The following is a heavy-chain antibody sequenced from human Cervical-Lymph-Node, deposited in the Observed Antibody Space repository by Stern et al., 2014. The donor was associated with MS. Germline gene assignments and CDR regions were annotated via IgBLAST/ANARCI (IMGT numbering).Heavy chain of an antibody. V-gene: IGHV4-31*03. CDR3: ARVTEFLRFFYPDY. CDR1: GGSVSSGSRY. Sequence: QVQLEESGPGLVKPSQTLSLTCTVSGGSVSSGSRYWSWIRQHPGKGLEWIGYISYSGNTYYSPSLQSRLTISMDTSKNQFSLKLMSVTAADTAIYYCARVTEFLRFFYPDYWGQGTLVTVSS. D-gene: IGHD3-3*01. J-gene: IGHJ4*02. CDR2: ISYSGNT.